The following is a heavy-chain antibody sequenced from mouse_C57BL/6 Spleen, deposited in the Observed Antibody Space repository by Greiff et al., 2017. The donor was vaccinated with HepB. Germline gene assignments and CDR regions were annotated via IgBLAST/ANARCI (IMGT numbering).Heavy chain of an antibody. CDR2: IYPGDGDT. Sequence: QVQLKESGPELVKPGASVKISCKASGYAFSSSWMNWVKQRPGKGLEWIGRIYPGDGDTNYNGKFKGKATLTADKSSSTAYMQLSSLTSEDSAVYFCASPMVTRAYWGQGTLVTVSA. CDR1: GYAFSSSW. D-gene: IGHD2-2*01. J-gene: IGHJ3*01. CDR3: ASPMVTRAY. V-gene: IGHV1-82*01.